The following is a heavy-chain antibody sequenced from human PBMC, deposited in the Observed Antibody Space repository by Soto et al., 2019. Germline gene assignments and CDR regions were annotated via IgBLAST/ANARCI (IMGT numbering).Heavy chain of an antibody. D-gene: IGHD3-9*01. CDR3: ARAPEDYDILTGDYYYYYGMDV. CDR2: IYHSGSA. V-gene: IGHV4-4*02. J-gene: IGHJ6*02. Sequence: PSETLSITCAVSGGSIRSSNWWGWVRQPPGKGLEWIGEIYHSGSANYNPSLKSRVTISVDKSKNQFSLKLSSVTAADTAVYYCARAPEDYDILTGDYYYYYGMDVWGQGTTVTVSS. CDR1: GGSIRSSNW.